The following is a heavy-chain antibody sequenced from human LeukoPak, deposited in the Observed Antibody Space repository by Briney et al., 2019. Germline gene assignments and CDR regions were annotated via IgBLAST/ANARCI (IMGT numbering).Heavy chain of an antibody. D-gene: IGHD2-2*02. CDR1: GFTFSSYA. Sequence: GGSLRLSCAASGFTFSSYAMCWVRQAPGKGLEWVSAISGSGGSTYYADSVKGRFTISRDNSKNTLYLQMNSLRAEDTAVYYCAKDGDIVVVPAAINLFWGQGTMVTVSS. CDR2: ISGSGGST. CDR3: AKDGDIVVVPAAINLF. V-gene: IGHV3-23*01. J-gene: IGHJ3*01.